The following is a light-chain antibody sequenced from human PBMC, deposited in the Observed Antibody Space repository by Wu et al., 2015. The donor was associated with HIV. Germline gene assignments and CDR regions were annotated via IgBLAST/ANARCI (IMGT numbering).Light chain of an antibody. CDR2: AAS. V-gene: IGKV1-39*01. Sequence: DIQMTQSPSSLSASVGDRVTLTCRASQSIANYLNWYQQKPGKAPNLLIFAASNLQTGVPSRFSGGGSGTDFTLTITSLQPVDFATYYCQQSYSTPRTFGGGTKVEIK. CDR3: QQSYSTPRT. J-gene: IGKJ4*01. CDR1: QSIANY.